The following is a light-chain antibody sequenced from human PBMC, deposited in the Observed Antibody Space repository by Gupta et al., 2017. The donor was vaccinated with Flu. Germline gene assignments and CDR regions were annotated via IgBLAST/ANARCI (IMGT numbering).Light chain of an antibody. V-gene: IGKV3-20*01. Sequence: TLSLSPGERATLSCRASQSVSSSYLAWYQQKPGRAPRLLIYAASSRATGIPDRFSGSGSGTDFTLTISRREPEDFAVYYCQQYGSSPPNTFGQGTKLEIK. CDR3: QQYGSSPPNT. CDR1: QSVSSSY. J-gene: IGKJ2*01. CDR2: AAS.